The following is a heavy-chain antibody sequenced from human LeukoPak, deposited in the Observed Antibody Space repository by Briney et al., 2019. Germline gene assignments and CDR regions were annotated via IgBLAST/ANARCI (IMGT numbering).Heavy chain of an antibody. CDR2: IIPIFGTA. CDR1: GGTSSSYA. D-gene: IGHD3-10*01. Sequence: GASVKVSCKASGGTSSSYAISWVRQAPGQGLEWMGGIIPIFGTANYAQKFQGRVTITADKSTSTAYMELSSLRSEDTAVYYCASTTYRITMVRGVLYYFDYWGQGTLVTVSS. V-gene: IGHV1-69*06. CDR3: ASTTYRITMVRGVLYYFDY. J-gene: IGHJ4*02.